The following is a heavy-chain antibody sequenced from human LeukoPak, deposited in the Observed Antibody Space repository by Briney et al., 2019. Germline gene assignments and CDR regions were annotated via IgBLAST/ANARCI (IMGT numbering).Heavy chain of an antibody. Sequence: ASVKVSCMASGYTFTSYYMHWVRQAPGQGLEWMGIIDPSGGSTSYAQKFQGRVTMTRDTSTSTVYMELSSLRSEDTAVYYCARDGETTVTTFPFDYWGQGTLVTVSS. CDR3: ARDGETTVTTFPFDY. CDR1: GYTFTSYY. V-gene: IGHV1-46*01. D-gene: IGHD4-17*01. CDR2: IDPSGGST. J-gene: IGHJ4*02.